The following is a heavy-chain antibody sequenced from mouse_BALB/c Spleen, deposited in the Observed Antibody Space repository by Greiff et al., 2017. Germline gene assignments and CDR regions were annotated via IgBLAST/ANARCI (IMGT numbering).Heavy chain of an antibody. CDR2: IWGDGST. CDR3: ARTDYDYAMDY. Sequence: QVQLKESGPGLVAPSQSLSITCTVSGFSLTGYGVNWVRQPPGKGLEWLGMIWGDGSTDYNSALKSRLSISKDNSKSQVFLKMNSLQTDDTARYYCARTDYDYAMDYWGQGTSVTVSS. J-gene: IGHJ4*01. CDR1: GFSLTGYG. V-gene: IGHV2-6-7*01. D-gene: IGHD2-4*01.